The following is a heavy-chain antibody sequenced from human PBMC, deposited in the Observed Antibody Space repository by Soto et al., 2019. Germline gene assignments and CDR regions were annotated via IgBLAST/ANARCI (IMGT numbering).Heavy chain of an antibody. CDR3: THGRVDTVLATEY. Sequence: QITLKESGPTLLKPTQTLTLTCTFSGFSLSTNGVGVGWIRQSPGKAPEWLTLIYWDDDKRYSPSLKSRLTTTKDTSKNQVVLPMTHTGPVDTATYYCTHGRVDTVLATEYWGQGILVTVSS. CDR1: GFSLSTNGVG. V-gene: IGHV2-5*02. CDR2: IYWDDDK. J-gene: IGHJ4*02. D-gene: IGHD5-18*01.